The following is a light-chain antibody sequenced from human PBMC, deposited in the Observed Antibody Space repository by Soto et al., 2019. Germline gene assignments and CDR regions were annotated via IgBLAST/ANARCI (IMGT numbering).Light chain of an antibody. J-gene: IGLJ2*01. V-gene: IGLV1-40*01. Sequence: QSVLTQPPSVSGAPGPRVTISCTGSSSNFGAGYGVHWYQQLPGTAPKLVMYGNNKRPSGVPDRFSGSKSDTSASLAIIGLQAEDEADYYCQSCDNSLSVIFGGGTKVTVL. CDR1: SSNFGAGYG. CDR3: QSCDNSLSVI. CDR2: GNN.